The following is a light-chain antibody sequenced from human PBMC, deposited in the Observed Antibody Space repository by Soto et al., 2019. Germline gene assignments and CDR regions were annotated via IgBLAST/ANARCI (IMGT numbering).Light chain of an antibody. V-gene: IGKV3-20*01. Sequence: EIVLTQSPGSLSLSPGERATLSCRASQTGSNSYLAWYQQKSGQAPRLLIYSTSIRATGIPDRFSGSGSGTDFTLTISKLEPGDFALYYCQHYVGGSTITFGQGTRLEIK. J-gene: IGKJ5*01. CDR1: QTGSNSY. CDR2: STS. CDR3: QHYVGGSTIT.